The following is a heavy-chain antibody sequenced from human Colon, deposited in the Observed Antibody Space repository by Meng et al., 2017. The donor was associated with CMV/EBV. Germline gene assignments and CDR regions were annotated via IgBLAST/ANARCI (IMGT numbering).Heavy chain of an antibody. CDR1: GFTFSSYG. V-gene: IGHV3-30*02. J-gene: IGHJ4*02. CDR3: AKDRITIFGVATQDYFDY. D-gene: IGHD3-3*01. Sequence: SCAASGFTFSSYGMHWVRQAPGKGLEWVAFIRYDGSNKYYADSVKGRFTISRDNSKNTLYLQMNSLRAEDTAVYYCAKDRITIFGVATQDYFDYWGQGTLVTVSS. CDR2: IRYDGSNK.